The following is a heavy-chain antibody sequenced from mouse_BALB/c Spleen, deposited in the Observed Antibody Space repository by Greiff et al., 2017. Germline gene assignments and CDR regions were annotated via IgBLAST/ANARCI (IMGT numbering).Heavy chain of an antibody. J-gene: IGHJ4*01. D-gene: IGHD1-1*01. Sequence: QVQLQQSGPSLVQPSQSLSITCTVSGFSLTSYGVHWVRQSPGKGLEWLGVIWRGGSTDYNAAFMSRLSITKDNSKSQVFFKMNSLQADDTAIYYCAKNSNYYEDAMDYWGQGTSVTVSS. CDR1: GFSLTSYG. CDR2: IWRGGST. CDR3: AKNSNYYEDAMDY. V-gene: IGHV2-5-1*01.